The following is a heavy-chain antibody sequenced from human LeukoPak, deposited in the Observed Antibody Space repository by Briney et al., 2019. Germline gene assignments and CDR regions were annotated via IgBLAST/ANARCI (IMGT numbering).Heavy chain of an antibody. CDR1: GHSISSGDYY. CDR3: ARGGSGSYDEAFDI. Sequence: SETLSLTCTVSGHSISSGDYYWRWIRKPPGKGLEWIGYIYYSGSTYYNPSLKSRVTISVDTSKNQFSLKLSSVTAADTAVYYCARGGSGSYDEAFDIWGEGTMVTVSS. V-gene: IGHV4-30-4*01. D-gene: IGHD1-26*01. CDR2: IYYSGST. J-gene: IGHJ3*02.